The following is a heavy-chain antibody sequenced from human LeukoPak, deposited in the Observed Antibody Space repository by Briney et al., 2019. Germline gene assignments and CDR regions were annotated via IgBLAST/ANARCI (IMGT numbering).Heavy chain of an antibody. D-gene: IGHD2-2*01. Sequence: PGGSLRLSCAASGFTFSNYAMSWVRQAPGKGLEWVSAISGSGDNTYYADSVKGRFTISRDNSKNTLYLQMNSLRAEDTAVYYCAREEGYCSSTSCYQRWFDPWGQGTLVTVSS. CDR2: ISGSGDNT. CDR3: AREEGYCSSTSCYQRWFDP. J-gene: IGHJ5*02. CDR1: GFTFSNYA. V-gene: IGHV3-23*01.